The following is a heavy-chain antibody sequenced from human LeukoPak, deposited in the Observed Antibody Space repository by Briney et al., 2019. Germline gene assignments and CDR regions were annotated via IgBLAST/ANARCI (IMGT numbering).Heavy chain of an antibody. V-gene: IGHV3-23*01. CDR3: AKTPSSYSRSYFDY. CDR2: LSATGGST. Sequence: GGSLRLSCAASGFTFNTYAMSWVRQAPGKGLEWVSGLSATGGSTYYADSVKGRFTISRDNSKNTLYLQMNSLRAEDTAIYFCAKTPSSYSRSYFDYWGQGTLVSVSS. D-gene: IGHD6-13*01. J-gene: IGHJ4*02. CDR1: GFTFNTYA.